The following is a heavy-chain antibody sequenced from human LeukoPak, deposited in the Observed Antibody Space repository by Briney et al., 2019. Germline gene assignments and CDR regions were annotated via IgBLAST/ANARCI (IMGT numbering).Heavy chain of an antibody. CDR1: GFSFSGYS. D-gene: IGHD2-2*01. CDR3: ARGRGCSSMSCYPDY. J-gene: IGHJ4*01. Sequence: KLGGSVRLSCVASGFSFSGYSINWVRQAPGKGLEWVSSISPSRAYIYYADSVKGRFNISRDNAKNSLYLQMNSLRAEDTAVYYCARGRGCSSMSCYPDYWGQAGLAAVSS. CDR2: ISPSRAYI. V-gene: IGHV3-21*01.